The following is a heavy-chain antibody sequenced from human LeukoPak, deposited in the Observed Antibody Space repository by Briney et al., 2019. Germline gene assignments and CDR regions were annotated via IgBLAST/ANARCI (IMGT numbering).Heavy chain of an antibody. J-gene: IGHJ4*02. CDR3: ASSYGSSADVVGY. CDR2: INPNSGGT. Sequence: ASVKVSCKASGYTFTSYDINWVRQAPGQGLEWMGWINPNSGGTNYAQKFQGRVTMTRDTSISTAYMELSRLRSDDTAVYYCASSYGSSADVVGYWGQGTLVTVSS. D-gene: IGHD6-13*01. CDR1: GYTFTSYD. V-gene: IGHV1-2*02.